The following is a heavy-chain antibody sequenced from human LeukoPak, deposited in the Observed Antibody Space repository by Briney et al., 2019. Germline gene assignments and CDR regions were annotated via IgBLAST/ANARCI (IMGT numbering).Heavy chain of an antibody. J-gene: IGHJ4*02. CDR3: ARDQQYYGFWSGNFDY. V-gene: IGHV3-33*01. Sequence: PGRSLRLSCAASGFTFSSYGMHWVRQAPGKGLEWVAVIWYDGSNKYYADSVKGRFTISRDNSKNTLYLQMNSLRAEDTAVYYCARDQQYYGFWSGNFDYWGQGTLVTVSS. CDR1: GFTFSSYG. D-gene: IGHD3-3*01. CDR2: IWYDGSNK.